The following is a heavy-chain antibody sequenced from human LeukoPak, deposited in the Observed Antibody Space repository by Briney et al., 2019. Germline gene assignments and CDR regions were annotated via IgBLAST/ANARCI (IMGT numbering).Heavy chain of an antibody. CDR1: GFTFSSYA. D-gene: IGHD3-3*01. CDR2: ISGSGGST. CDR3: AKDPLNLGWLLDFDY. V-gene: IGHV3-23*01. J-gene: IGHJ4*02. Sequence: GGSLRLSCAASGFTFSSYAMSWVRQAPGKGLEWVSAISGSGGSTYYADSVKGRFTISRDSSKNTLYLQMNGLRSEDTAVYYYAKDPLNLGWLLDFDYWGQGTLVTVSS.